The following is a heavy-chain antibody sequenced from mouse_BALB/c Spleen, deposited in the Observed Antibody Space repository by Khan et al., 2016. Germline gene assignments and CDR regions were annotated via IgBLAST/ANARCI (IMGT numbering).Heavy chain of an antibody. V-gene: IGHV3-2*02. D-gene: IGHD1-2*01. CDR2: ITYSGST. CDR1: GHSITSDYA. J-gene: IGHJ4*01. CDR3: STTTPMDY. Sequence: EVQLQESGPGLVKPSQSLSLTCTVTGHSITSDYAWNWIRQFPGNKLEWMGYITYSGSTSYNPSLKSRISITRDTSKNQFFLQLNSVTTEDIATYYCSTTTPMDYWGQRTSVTVSS.